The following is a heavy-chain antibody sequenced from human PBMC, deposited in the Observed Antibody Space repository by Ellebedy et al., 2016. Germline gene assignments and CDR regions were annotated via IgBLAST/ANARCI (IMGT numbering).Heavy chain of an antibody. Sequence: SETLSLXXAVSGDSISNNNWWSWVRQPPGKGLEWIGEIYHSGSTTYNPSLKSRVTISVDKSKNNFSLNLSSVTAADTAVYYCATVRSNYYDTIGYYPDKWFDPWGQGTLVTVSS. CDR1: GDSISNNNW. J-gene: IGHJ5*02. CDR3: ATVRSNYYDTIGYYPDKWFDP. CDR2: IYHSGST. V-gene: IGHV4-4*02. D-gene: IGHD3-22*01.